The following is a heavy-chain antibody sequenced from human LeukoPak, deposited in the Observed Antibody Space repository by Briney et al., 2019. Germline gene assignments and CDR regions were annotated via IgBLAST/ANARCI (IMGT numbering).Heavy chain of an antibody. J-gene: IGHJ5*02. V-gene: IGHV4-59*01. D-gene: IGHD2-15*01. CDR1: GGSISSYY. Sequence: PSETLSLTCTVSGGSISSYYWSWIRQPAGKGLEWIGYIYYSGSTNYNPSLKSRVTISVDTSKNQFSLKLSSVTAADTAVYYCAREYSKDWFDPWGQGTLVTVSS. CDR3: AREYSKDWFDP. CDR2: IYYSGST.